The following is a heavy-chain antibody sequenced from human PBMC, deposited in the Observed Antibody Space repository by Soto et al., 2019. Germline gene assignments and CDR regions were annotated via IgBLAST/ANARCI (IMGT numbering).Heavy chain of an antibody. J-gene: IGHJ6*02. V-gene: IGHV1-18*01. D-gene: IGHD2-2*01. Sequence: QVQLVQSGAEVKKPGASVKVSCKASGYTFTSYGISWVRQAPGQGLEWMGWISAYNGNTNYAQKLQGRVTMTTDTSTSTAYMELRSLRSDDTAVYYCARVDDAMAPETKIYYYYGMDVWGQGTTVTVSS. CDR3: ARVDDAMAPETKIYYYYGMDV. CDR2: ISAYNGNT. CDR1: GYTFTSYG.